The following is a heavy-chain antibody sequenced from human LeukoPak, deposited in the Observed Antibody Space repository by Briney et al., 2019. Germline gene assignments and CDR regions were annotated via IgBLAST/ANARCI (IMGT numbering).Heavy chain of an antibody. CDR1: GGTFSSYA. D-gene: IGHD3-22*01. V-gene: IGHV1-69*05. CDR3: ARAVPYYYDSSGYYSYYFDY. CDR2: IIPIFGTA. J-gene: IGHJ4*02. Sequence: ASVKVSCKASGGTFSSYAISWVRQAPGQGLEWMGGIIPIFGTANYAQKFQGRVTITTDESTSTAYMELSSLRSEDTAVYYCARAVPYYYDSSGYYSYYFDYWGQGTLVTVSS.